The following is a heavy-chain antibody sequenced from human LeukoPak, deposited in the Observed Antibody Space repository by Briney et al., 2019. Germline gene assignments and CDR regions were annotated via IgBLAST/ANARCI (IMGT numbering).Heavy chain of an antibody. V-gene: IGHV3-48*03. CDR3: ARETIDCGGDCYDY. CDR1: GFTFNNYE. Sequence: VGSLRLSCAASGFTFNNYEMNWVRQAPGKGLEWISYISTDGTMAYYAGSVKGRFTISRDNAKNSLYLQMNSLRADDTAVYYCARETIDCGGDCYDYWGQGTLATVSS. J-gene: IGHJ4*02. D-gene: IGHD2-21*01. CDR2: ISTDGTMA.